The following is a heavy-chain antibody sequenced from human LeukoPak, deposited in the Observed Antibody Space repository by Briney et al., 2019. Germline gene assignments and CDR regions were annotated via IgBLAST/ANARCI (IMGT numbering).Heavy chain of an antibody. V-gene: IGHV1-2*02. Sequence: ASVKVSCKASGYTFTDYYIHWVRQAPGQGLEWMGWINPNSGGTNYAQKFQGRVTMTRDTSISTAYMELSRLRSDDTAVYYCARVDYYGSDTDFDYWGRGTLVTVSS. CDR1: GYTFTDYY. CDR3: ARVDYYGSDTDFDY. J-gene: IGHJ4*02. CDR2: INPNSGGT. D-gene: IGHD3-10*01.